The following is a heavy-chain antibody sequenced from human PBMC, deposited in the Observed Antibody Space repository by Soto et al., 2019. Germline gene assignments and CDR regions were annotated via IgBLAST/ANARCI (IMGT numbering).Heavy chain of an antibody. Sequence: GGSLRLSCAASGFTFSGYWMSWVRQAPGKGLEWVANIKQDGSEKYYVDSVKGRFTISRDNAKNSLYLQMNSLRAEDTAVYYCASTIEYSSSSRQDAFDIWGQGTMVTVSS. CDR1: GFTFSGYW. V-gene: IGHV3-7*01. J-gene: IGHJ3*02. D-gene: IGHD6-6*01. CDR3: ASTIEYSSSSRQDAFDI. CDR2: IKQDGSEK.